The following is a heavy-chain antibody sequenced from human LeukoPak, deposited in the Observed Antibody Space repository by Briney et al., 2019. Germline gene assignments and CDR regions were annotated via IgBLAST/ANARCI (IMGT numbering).Heavy chain of an antibody. CDR1: GGSISSGSYY. CDR3: ARGVDTAPTPNWFDP. J-gene: IGHJ5*02. D-gene: IGHD5-18*01. Sequence: NPSQTLSLTCTLSGGSISSGSYYWSWIRHPAGKGLEWIGRIYTSGSTNYNPSLKSRVTMSVDTSKNQFSLKLSSVTAADTAVYYCARGVDTAPTPNWFDPWGQGTLVTVSS. CDR2: IYTSGST. V-gene: IGHV4-61*02.